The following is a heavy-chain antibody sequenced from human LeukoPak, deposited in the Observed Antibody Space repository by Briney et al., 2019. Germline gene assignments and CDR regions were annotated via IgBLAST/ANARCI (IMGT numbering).Heavy chain of an antibody. V-gene: IGHV3-11*04. CDR2: ISTSGISK. CDR3: ARDPIAAPGTNFYHYYIDV. Sequence: GGSLRLSCAASGFIFSDYYMSWIRQAPGKGLEWISYISTSGISKYYPDSVKGRFTISRDNTKNSLYLQMNSLRVDDTGVYYCARDPIAAPGTNFYHYYIDVWGKGTTVTVSS. CDR1: GFIFSDYY. J-gene: IGHJ6*03. D-gene: IGHD6-13*01.